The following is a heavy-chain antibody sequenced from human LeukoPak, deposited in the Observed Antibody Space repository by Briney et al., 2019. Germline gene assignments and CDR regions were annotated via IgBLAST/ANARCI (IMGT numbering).Heavy chain of an antibody. CDR2: ISGSGGGT. CDR3: ARDRSANSRVYYFDY. D-gene: IGHD4/OR15-4a*01. J-gene: IGHJ4*02. CDR1: GFTFSSYA. V-gene: IGHV3-23*01. Sequence: GGSLRLSCAASGFTFSSYAMSWVRQAPEKGLERVSTISGSGGGTYYADSVKGRFTISRDNSKNTLYLQMNSLSAEDTAVYYCARDRSANSRVYYFDYWGLGTLVTVSS.